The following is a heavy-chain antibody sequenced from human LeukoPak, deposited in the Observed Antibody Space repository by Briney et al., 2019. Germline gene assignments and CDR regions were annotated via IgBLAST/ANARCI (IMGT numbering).Heavy chain of an antibody. V-gene: IGHV4-34*01. CDR2: INHSGST. CDR1: GGSFSGYY. D-gene: IGHD3-22*01. CDR3: ARAYYDSSGYYSSHFDY. Sequence: SETLSLTCAVYGGSFSGYYWRWIRQPPGKGLEWIGEINHSGSTNYNPSLKSLVTISVDTSKNQFSLKLSSVTAADTAVYYCARAYYDSSGYYSSHFDYWGQGTLVTVSS. J-gene: IGHJ4*02.